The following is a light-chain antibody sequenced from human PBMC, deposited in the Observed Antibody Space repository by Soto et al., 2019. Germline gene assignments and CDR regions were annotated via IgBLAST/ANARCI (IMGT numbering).Light chain of an antibody. Sequence: DIQMTQSPSTLSASLGDRVTITSRASENINNWLAWYQHKPGQAPKLLIYKASSLQSGVPSRFSGSGSGTEYTLTISSLEPDDFATYHCQQYNLWYTFGQGTKLEI. CDR1: ENINNW. CDR2: KAS. CDR3: QQYNLWYT. J-gene: IGKJ2*01. V-gene: IGKV1-5*03.